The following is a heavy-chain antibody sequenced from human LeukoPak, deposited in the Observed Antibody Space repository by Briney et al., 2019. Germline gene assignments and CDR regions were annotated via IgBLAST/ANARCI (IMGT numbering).Heavy chain of an antibody. CDR3: ARAWGIVGATFDY. D-gene: IGHD1-26*01. V-gene: IGHV3-7*01. J-gene: IGHJ4*02. CDR1: GFTFSSYW. CDR2: IKQDGSEK. Sequence: GGSLRLSCAASGFTFSSYWMSWVRQAPGKGLEWVANIKQDGSEKYYVDSVKGRFTISRDSAKNTLYLQMNSLRAEDTAVYYCARAWGIVGATFDYWGQGTLVTVSS.